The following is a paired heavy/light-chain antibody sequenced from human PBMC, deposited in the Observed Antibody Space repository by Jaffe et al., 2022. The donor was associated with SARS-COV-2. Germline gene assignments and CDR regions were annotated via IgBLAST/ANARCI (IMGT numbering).Light chain of an antibody. CDR2: DVS. Sequence: EIVLTQSPATLSLSPGERATLSCRASQSVSSYLAWYQQKPGQAPRLLIYDVSNRATGIPARFSGSGSGTHFTLTISSLEPEDFVLYYCQQRSTWPVTFGQGTRLEIK. J-gene: IGKJ5*01. V-gene: IGKV3-11*01. CDR3: QQRSTWPVT. CDR1: QSVSSY.
Heavy chain of an antibody. D-gene: IGHD4-4*01. CDR1: GGSVSSGSYY. J-gene: IGHJ4*02. V-gene: IGHV4-61*01. CDR2: IYYSGST. Sequence: QVQLQESGPGLVKPSETLSLTCTVSGGSVSSGSYYWGWIRQPPGKQLEWIGNIYYSGSTNYNPSLRSRVTISVDTSKNQFFLSLSFVTAADTAVYYCARRDYTYNYYFDYWGQGTLVTVSS. CDR3: ARRDYTYNYYFDY.